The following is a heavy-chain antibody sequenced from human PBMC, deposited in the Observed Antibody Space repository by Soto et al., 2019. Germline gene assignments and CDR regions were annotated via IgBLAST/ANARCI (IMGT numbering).Heavy chain of an antibody. V-gene: IGHV1-69*13. CDR3: AARIAARPSPFDP. J-gene: IGHJ5*02. CDR1: GGTFSSYA. Sequence: GASVKVSCKASGGTFSSYAISWVRQAPGRGLEWMGGIIPIFGTANYAQKFQGRVTITADESTSTAYMELSSLRSEDTAVYYCAARIAARPSPFDPWGQGTLVTVSS. CDR2: IIPIFGTA. D-gene: IGHD6-6*01.